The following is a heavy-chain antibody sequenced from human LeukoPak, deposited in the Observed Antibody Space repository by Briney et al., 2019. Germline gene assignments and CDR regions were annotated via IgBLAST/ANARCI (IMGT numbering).Heavy chain of an antibody. D-gene: IGHD3-22*01. CDR3: ANLYDSSGYSDY. V-gene: IGHV3-23*01. CDR1: GFTFSSYG. J-gene: IGHJ4*02. CDR2: ISGSGGST. Sequence: GGTLRLSCAASGFTFSSYGMSWVRQAPGKGLEWVSAISGSGGSTYYADSVKGRFSISRDNSKNTLYLQMNSLRAEDTAVYYCANLYDSSGYSDYWGQGTLVTVSS.